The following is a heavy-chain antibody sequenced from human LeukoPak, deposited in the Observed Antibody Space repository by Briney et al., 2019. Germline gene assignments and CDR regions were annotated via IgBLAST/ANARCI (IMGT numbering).Heavy chain of an antibody. Sequence: SETLSLTCTVSGGSISSSSYYWGWIRQPPGKGLEWIGSIYYSGSTYYNPSLKSRVTISVDTSKNQFSLKLSSVTAADTAVYYCARHDRNYDSSGYPTSGWFDPWGQGTLVTVSS. CDR2: IYYSGST. J-gene: IGHJ5*02. CDR1: GGSISSSSYY. D-gene: IGHD3-22*01. V-gene: IGHV4-39*01. CDR3: ARHDRNYDSSGYPTSGWFDP.